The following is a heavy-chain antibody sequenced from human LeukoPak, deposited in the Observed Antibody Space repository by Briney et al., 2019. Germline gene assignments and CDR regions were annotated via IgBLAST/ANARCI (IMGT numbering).Heavy chain of an antibody. CDR3: AREGAGANWFDP. D-gene: IGHD3-10*01. J-gene: IGHJ5*02. CDR2: IIPIFGTA. Sequence: GASVKVSCKASGGTFSSYAISRVRQAPGQGLEWMGGIIPIFGTANYAQKFQGRVTITADESTSTAYMELSSLRSEDTAVYYCAREGAGANWFDPWGQGTLVTVSS. CDR1: GGTFSSYA. V-gene: IGHV1-69*13.